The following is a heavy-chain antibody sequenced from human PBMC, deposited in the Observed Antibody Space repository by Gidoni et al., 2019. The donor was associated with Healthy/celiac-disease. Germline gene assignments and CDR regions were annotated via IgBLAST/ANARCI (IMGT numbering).Heavy chain of an antibody. V-gene: IGHV1-69*01. J-gene: IGHJ4*02. CDR1: GGTFSSYA. CDR3: ARGSDSSGYSVWGY. CDR2: IIPIFGTA. Sequence: QVQLVQSGAEVKKPGSSVKVSCKASGGTFSSYAISRVRQAPGQGLEWMGGIIPIFGTANSAQKFQGRVTITADESTSTAYMELSSLRSEDTAVYYCARGSDSSGYSVWGYWGQGTLVTVSS. D-gene: IGHD3-22*01.